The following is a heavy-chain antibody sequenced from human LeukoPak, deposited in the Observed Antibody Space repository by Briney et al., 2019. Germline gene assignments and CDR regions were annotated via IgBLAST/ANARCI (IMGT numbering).Heavy chain of an antibody. CDR3: ARDVGYYDSSGYGIVTFDY. CDR1: GGTFSSYA. J-gene: IGHJ4*02. D-gene: IGHD3-22*01. Sequence: SVKVSCKASGGTFSSYAISWVRQAPGQGLEWMGGIIPIFGTANYAQKLQGRVTMTTDTSTSTAYMELRSLRSDDTAVYYCARDVGYYDSSGYGIVTFDYWGQGTLVTVSS. CDR2: IIPIFGTA. V-gene: IGHV1-69*05.